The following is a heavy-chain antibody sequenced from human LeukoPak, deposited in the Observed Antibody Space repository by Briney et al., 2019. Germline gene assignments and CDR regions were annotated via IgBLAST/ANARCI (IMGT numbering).Heavy chain of an antibody. CDR1: GFTFRSYW. V-gene: IGHV3-7*04. J-gene: IGHJ4*02. CDR2: IKQDGSEK. CDR3: AKDLYTTIQGFDY. D-gene: IGHD5-12*01. Sequence: GGSLRLSCAASGFTFRSYWMTWVRQAPGKGLEWVANIKQDGSEKNYYVDSVKGRFTISRDNAENSLYLQMNSLRAEDTAVYFCAKDLYTTIQGFDYWGQGTLVTVSS.